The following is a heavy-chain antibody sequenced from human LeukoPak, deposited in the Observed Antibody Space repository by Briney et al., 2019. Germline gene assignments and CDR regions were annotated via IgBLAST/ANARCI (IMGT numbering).Heavy chain of an antibody. CDR1: GGSISSYY. CDR2: IYYSGST. D-gene: IGHD1-26*01. Sequence: SETLSLTCTVSGGSISSYYWSWIRQPPGEGRESIGYIYYSGSTTYNPSLKSRVTISVDTSKNQFSLKLSSVTAADTAVYYCARGRGSYPYFDYWGQGTLVTVSS. V-gene: IGHV4-59*01. J-gene: IGHJ4*02. CDR3: ARGRGSYPYFDY.